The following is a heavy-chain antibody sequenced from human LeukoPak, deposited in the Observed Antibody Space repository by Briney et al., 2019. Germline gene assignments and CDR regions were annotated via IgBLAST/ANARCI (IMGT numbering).Heavy chain of an antibody. D-gene: IGHD5-24*01. V-gene: IGHV4-59*01. CDR2: IYYSGST. CDR1: GGSISSYY. CDR3: ARTTRWEYFDY. Sequence: SETLSLTCTVSGGSISSYYWSWIRQPPGKGLEWIGYIYYSGSTNYNPSLKSRVTISVDTSKNQFSLKLSSVTAAGTAVYYCARTTRWEYFDYWGQGTLVTVSS. J-gene: IGHJ4*02.